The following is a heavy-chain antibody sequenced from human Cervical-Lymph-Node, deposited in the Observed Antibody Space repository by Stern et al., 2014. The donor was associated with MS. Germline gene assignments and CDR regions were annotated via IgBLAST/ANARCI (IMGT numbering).Heavy chain of an antibody. CDR3: ARGAETATPWDF. D-gene: IGHD5-24*01. J-gene: IGHJ4*02. Sequence: VQLQESGPGLVKPSETLSLTCTVSGGSIRSYYWSWIRQPPGKVMEWIGYIHSSGSTNYKSSHKSRVTISVDTSKNQFSLNLNSVTAADTAVYYCARGAETATPWDFWGQGTLVTVSS. CDR2: IHSSGST. CDR1: GGSIRSYY. V-gene: IGHV4-59*01.